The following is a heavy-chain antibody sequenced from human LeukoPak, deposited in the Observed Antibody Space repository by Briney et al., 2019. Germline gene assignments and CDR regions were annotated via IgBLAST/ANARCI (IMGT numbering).Heavy chain of an antibody. J-gene: IGHJ4*02. Sequence: PGRSLRLSCAASGFTFRSYAVHWVRQAPGRGLEWVAVVSYDGSNKYYTDSVRGRFTISRDNSKNTLYLQMNSLRAEDTAVYYCARYSSGRLFDYWGQGTLVTVSS. CDR3: ARYSSGRLFDY. V-gene: IGHV3-30*10. D-gene: IGHD6-19*01. CDR1: GFTFRSYA. CDR2: VSYDGSNK.